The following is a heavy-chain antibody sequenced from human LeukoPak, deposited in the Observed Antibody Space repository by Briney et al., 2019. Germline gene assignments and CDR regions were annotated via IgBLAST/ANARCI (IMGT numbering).Heavy chain of an antibody. CDR3: ARFSGGYYYDSSGYYRQYYFDY. CDR1: GGSISSGGYS. V-gene: IGHV4-30-2*01. Sequence: SETLSLTCAVSGGSISSGGYSWSWIRQPPGKGLEWIGYIYHSGSTYYNPSLKSRVTISVDRSKNQFSLKLSSVTAADTAVYYCARFSGGYYYDSSGYYRQYYFDYRGQGTLVTVSS. D-gene: IGHD3-22*01. J-gene: IGHJ4*02. CDR2: IYHSGST.